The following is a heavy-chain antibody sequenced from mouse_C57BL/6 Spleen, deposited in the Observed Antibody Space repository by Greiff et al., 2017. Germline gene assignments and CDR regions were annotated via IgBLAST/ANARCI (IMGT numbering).Heavy chain of an antibody. J-gene: IGHJ3*01. Sequence: VQLQQPGAELVRPGSSVKLSCKASGYTFTSYWMDWVKQRPGQGLEWIGNIYPSDSETHYNQKFKDKATLTVDKSSSTAYMQLSSLTSEDSAVYYCASWDYSNPWFAYWGQGTLVTVSA. CDR1: GYTFTSYW. V-gene: IGHV1-61*01. CDR3: ASWDYSNPWFAY. CDR2: IYPSDSET. D-gene: IGHD2-5*01.